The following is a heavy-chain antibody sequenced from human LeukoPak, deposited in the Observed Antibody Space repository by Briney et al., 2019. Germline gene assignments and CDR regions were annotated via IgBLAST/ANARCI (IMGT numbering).Heavy chain of an antibody. CDR2: IYTSGST. V-gene: IGHV4-61*02. D-gene: IGHD5-12*01. J-gene: IGHJ5*02. CDR1: GGSISSGSYY. CDR3: ARVYSGYDYGVGWFDP. Sequence: SQTLSLTCTVSGGSISSGSYYWSWIRQPPGKGLEWIGRIYTSGSTNYNPSLNSRVTISVDTSKNQFSLKLSSVTAADTAVYYCARVYSGYDYGVGWFDPWGQGTLVTVSS.